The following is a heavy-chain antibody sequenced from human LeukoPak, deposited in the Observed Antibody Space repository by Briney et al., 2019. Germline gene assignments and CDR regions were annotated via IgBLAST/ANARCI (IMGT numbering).Heavy chain of an antibody. CDR1: GGSISSGDYY. D-gene: IGHD1-1*01. CDR3: ARGGTVWNFDP. J-gene: IGHJ5*02. Sequence: NPSQTLSLTCTVSGGSISSGDYYWSWIRQPPGKGLEWIGYIYYSGSTYYNPSLKSRVTISVDKSKNQFSLKLSSVTAADTAVYYCARGGTVWNFDPWGQGTLVTVSS. V-gene: IGHV4-30-4*01. CDR2: IYYSGST.